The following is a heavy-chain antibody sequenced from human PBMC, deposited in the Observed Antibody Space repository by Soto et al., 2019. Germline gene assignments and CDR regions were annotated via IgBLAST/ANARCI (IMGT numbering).Heavy chain of an antibody. CDR1: GITFSSYX. J-gene: IGHJ4*02. V-gene: IGHV3-7*05. D-gene: IGHD2-8*01. CDR2: IKTDGSDK. Sequence: GGSLRLSCAASGITFSSYXMSXVRQAPGKGLEWVANIKTDGSDKYYVDSVKGRFTISRDNAKNSLYLQMNSLRAEDTAVYYCSANGRGAYWGQGTLVTVSS. CDR3: SANGRGAY.